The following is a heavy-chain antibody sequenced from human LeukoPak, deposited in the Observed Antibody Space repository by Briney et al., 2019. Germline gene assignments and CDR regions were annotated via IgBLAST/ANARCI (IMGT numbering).Heavy chain of an antibody. CDR2: INPNSGGT. D-gene: IGHD6-13*01. CDR1: GYTYTGYY. CDR3: ARETRTSSSYRD. J-gene: IGHJ4*02. Sequence: ASVKVSCKASGYTYTGYYMHWVRQAPGQGLEWMGWINPNSGGTNYAQKFQGRVTMTRDTSISTAYMELSRLRSDDTAVYYCARETRTSSSYRDWGQGTLVTVSS. V-gene: IGHV1-2*02.